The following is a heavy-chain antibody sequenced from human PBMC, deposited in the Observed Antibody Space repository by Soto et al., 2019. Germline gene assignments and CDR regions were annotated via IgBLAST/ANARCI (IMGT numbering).Heavy chain of an antibody. D-gene: IGHD3-9*01. CDR1: GFTFSSYW. CDR2: IKQDGSEK. Sequence: PGGSLRLSCAASGFTFSSYWMSWVRQAPGKGLEWVANIKQDGSEKYYVDSVKGRFTIPRDNAKNSLYLQMNSLRAEDTAVYYCARGRRSFGALFPTRKNYYYYGMDVWGQGTTVTVSS. J-gene: IGHJ6*02. CDR3: ARGRRSFGALFPTRKNYYYYGMDV. V-gene: IGHV3-7*05.